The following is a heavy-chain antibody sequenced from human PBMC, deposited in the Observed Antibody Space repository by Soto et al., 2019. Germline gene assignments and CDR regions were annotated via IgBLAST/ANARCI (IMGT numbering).Heavy chain of an antibody. CDR3: ARERGSPASCYVGY. V-gene: IGHV3-21*01. CDR2: ISSSSSYI. J-gene: IGHJ4*02. Sequence: GGSLRLSCAASGFTFSSYTMNWVRQAPGKGLEWVSSISSSSSYIYYADSVKGRFTISRDNAKNSLYLQMNSLRAEDAAVYYSARERGSPASCYVGYWGQGTLVTVSS. CDR1: GFTFSSYT. D-gene: IGHD2-15*01.